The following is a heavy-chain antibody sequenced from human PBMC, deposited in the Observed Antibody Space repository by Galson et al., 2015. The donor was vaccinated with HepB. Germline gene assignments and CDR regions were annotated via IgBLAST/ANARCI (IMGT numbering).Heavy chain of an antibody. V-gene: IGHV3-23*01. CDR2: ISGSGGST. Sequence: SLRLSCAASGFTFSSYAMSWVRQAPGKGLEWVSAISGSGGSTYYADSVKGRFTISRDNSKNTLYLQMNSLRAEDTAVYYCAQAGFLEWLLYRETNWFDPWGQGTLVTVSS. CDR1: GFTFSSYA. D-gene: IGHD3-3*01. CDR3: AQAGFLEWLLYRETNWFDP. J-gene: IGHJ5*02.